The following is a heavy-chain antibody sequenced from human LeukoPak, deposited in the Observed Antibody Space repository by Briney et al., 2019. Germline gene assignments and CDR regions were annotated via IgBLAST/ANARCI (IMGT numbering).Heavy chain of an antibody. Sequence: ASVKVSCKASGFTFTSSAMQWVRQTRGQRLEWIGWIVVGSGNTNYAQKFQGRVTITTDESTSTAYMELSSLRSEDTAVYYCARGPRGVGYCTNGVCYRSYYYYMDVWGKGTTVTVSS. V-gene: IGHV1-58*02. CDR1: GFTFTSSA. D-gene: IGHD2-8*01. J-gene: IGHJ6*03. CDR3: ARGPRGVGYCTNGVCYRSYYYYMDV. CDR2: IVVGSGNT.